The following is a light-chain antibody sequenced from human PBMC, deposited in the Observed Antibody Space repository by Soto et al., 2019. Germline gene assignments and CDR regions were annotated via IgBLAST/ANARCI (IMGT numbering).Light chain of an antibody. J-gene: IGKJ5*01. V-gene: IGKV1-5*01. CDR1: QTISRW. CDR2: DAS. CDR3: HSRA. Sequence: IQLTHNACTSCGTVGQEVTITCRGSQTISRWLAWYQQKPGRAPKLLIYDASTLESGVPSRFSGSGSETEFTLTISRLQPDDFATYFCHSRAFGQGTRLENK.